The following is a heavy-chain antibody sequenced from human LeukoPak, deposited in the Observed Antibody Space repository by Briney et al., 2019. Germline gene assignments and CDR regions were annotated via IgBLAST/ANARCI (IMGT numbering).Heavy chain of an antibody. V-gene: IGHV1-46*01. CDR3: ARVPSLYCSGGSCYKVPWFDP. D-gene: IGHD2-15*01. CDR1: GYTFTSYY. J-gene: IGHJ5*02. CDR2: INPSGGST. Sequence: ASVKVSCKASGYTFTSYYMHWVRQAPGQGLEWMGIINPSGGSTSYAQKFQGRVTMTRDTSTSTVYMELSSLRSEDTAVYYCARVPSLYCSGGSCYKVPWFDPWGQGTLVTVSP.